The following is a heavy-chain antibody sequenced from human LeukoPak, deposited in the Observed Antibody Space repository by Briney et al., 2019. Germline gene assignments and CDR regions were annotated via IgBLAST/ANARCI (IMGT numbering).Heavy chain of an antibody. CDR1: GGSISSYY. CDR2: IYYSGST. Sequence: PSETLSLTCTVSGGSISSYYWSWIRQPPGKGLEWIGYIYYSGSTTYNPSLKSRVTISVDTCKNQFSLKLSSVTAADTAVYYCARDNWFDPWGQGTLVTVSS. CDR3: ARDNWFDP. J-gene: IGHJ5*02. V-gene: IGHV4-59*01.